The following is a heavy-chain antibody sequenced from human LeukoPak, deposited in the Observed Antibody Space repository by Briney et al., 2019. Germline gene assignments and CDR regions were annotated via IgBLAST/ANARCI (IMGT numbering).Heavy chain of an antibody. V-gene: IGHV4-59*01. Sequence: SETLSLTCTVSGGSISSYYWSWIRQPPGKGLEWIGYIYYSGSTNYNPSLKSRVTISVATSKNQFSLKLSSVTAADTAVYYCARGGDGYNQVFDYWGQGTLVTVSS. CDR1: GGSISSYY. D-gene: IGHD5-24*01. CDR2: IYYSGST. CDR3: ARGGDGYNQVFDY. J-gene: IGHJ4*02.